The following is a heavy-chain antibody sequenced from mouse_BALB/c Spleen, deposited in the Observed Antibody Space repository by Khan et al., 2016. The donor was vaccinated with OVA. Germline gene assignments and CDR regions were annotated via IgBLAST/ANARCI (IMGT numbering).Heavy chain of an antibody. CDR3: AKGYDDEFAY. CDR2: ILPGSGNT. V-gene: IGHV1-9*01. CDR1: GYTFNSYW. Sequence: QGRLQQPGAELMKPGASVKISCKATGYTFNSYWIEWVKQRPGHGLEWIGEILPGSGNTNNNEKFKGKATFTADTSSNPAYMQLSSLTSEDSAVYYCAKGYDDEFAYWGQGTLVTVSA. J-gene: IGHJ3*01. D-gene: IGHD2-2*01.